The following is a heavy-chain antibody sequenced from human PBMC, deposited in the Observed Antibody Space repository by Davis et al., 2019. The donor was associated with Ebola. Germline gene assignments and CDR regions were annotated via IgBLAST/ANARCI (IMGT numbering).Heavy chain of an antibody. CDR2: IYPDDSTL. CDR3: ARGTDGYNPGGYFDS. V-gene: IGHV5-51*01. CDR1: GYSFTSYW. Sequence: GESLKISCKGSGYSFTSYWIGWVRQMPGKGLEWMGIIYPDDSTLTYSPSFQGQVTISADKSISTAYLQWSSLKASDTAMYYCARGTDGYNPGGYFDSWGQGTLVTVSS. J-gene: IGHJ4*02. D-gene: IGHD5-24*01.